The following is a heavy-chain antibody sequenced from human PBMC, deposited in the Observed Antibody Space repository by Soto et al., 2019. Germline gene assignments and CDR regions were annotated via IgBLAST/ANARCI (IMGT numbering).Heavy chain of an antibody. V-gene: IGHV3-53*01. CDR1: GLTGSSNY. Sequence: GGSLRLRCAASGLTGSSNYISWVLQAPGKGLEWVSVIYSGGSTYYADSVKGRFTISRDNSKNTLYLQMNSLRAEDTAVYYCARADQPRYYYGMDVWGQGTTVTASS. CDR3: ARADQPRYYYGMDV. J-gene: IGHJ6*02. CDR2: IYSGGST.